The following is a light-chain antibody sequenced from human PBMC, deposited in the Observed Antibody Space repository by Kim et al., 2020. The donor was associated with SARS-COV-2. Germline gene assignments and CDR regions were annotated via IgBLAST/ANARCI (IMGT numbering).Light chain of an antibody. CDR2: EVS. J-gene: IGLJ2*01. CDR1: SSDIGFYNL. CDR3: CSYAGSGFVV. Sequence: QSITISCTGTSSDIGFYNLVSWYQQHPGKVPKVMIYEVSKRPSAVSSRFSGSKSGFMASLTISGLQPEDEADYYCCSYAGSGFVVFGGGTQLTVL. V-gene: IGLV2-23*02.